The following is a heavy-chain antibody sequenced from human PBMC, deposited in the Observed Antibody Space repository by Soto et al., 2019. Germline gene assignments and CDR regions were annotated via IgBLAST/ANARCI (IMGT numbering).Heavy chain of an antibody. V-gene: IGHV4-31*03. CDR2: IHNNGAT. J-gene: IGHJ5*02. D-gene: IGHD3-10*01. Sequence: LSLTCTISGGSIESGGYYCMLILQHPTEGLEWIGYIHNNGATYYNPSLTGRVSISADRSKTQFSLNVYSVNAADTGVYYCAREGAGSYWFDPWGPGVLVTVSS. CDR3: AREGAGSYWFDP. CDR1: GGSIESGGYY.